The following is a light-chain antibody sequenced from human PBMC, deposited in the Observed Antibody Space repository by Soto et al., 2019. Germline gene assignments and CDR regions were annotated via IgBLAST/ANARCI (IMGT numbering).Light chain of an antibody. CDR3: QESHST. V-gene: IGKV1-39*01. CDR2: AAS. CDR1: QSIGTY. Sequence: DAQMTQSPSSLSASVGDSVTITCRASQSIGTYLDWYQHKPGKAPKLLIYAASSLQSGVPSRFSGSGSGTDFTLTISSLQPDDCATYYCQESHSTFGQGTKLEIK. J-gene: IGKJ2*01.